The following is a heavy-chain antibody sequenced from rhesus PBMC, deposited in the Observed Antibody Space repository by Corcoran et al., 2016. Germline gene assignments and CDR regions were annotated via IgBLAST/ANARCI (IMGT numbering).Heavy chain of an antibody. V-gene: IGHV3S18*01. J-gene: IGHJ4*01. Sequence: EVQLVESGGGLAKPGGSLRLSCAASGFSFSYYYMYWVRQAPGKGLEWVYSIIYTGGSTYDADSVKGRFTISRENAKNTLYLQMDSLRAEDTAVYYCAREYSNYEGYFDYWGQGVLVTVSS. CDR2: IIYTGGST. D-gene: IGHD4-23*01. CDR1: GFSFSYYY. CDR3: AREYSNYEGYFDY.